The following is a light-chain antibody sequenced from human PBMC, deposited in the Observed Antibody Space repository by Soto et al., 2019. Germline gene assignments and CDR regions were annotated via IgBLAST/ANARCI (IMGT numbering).Light chain of an antibody. CDR1: SSDIDAYNY. V-gene: IGLV2-14*01. CDR3: GSYTTSSNYV. CDR2: DVS. J-gene: IGLJ1*01. Sequence: QSSLTQPASVSGSPGQSITISCTGTSSDIDAYNYVSWYQQHPGKAPKLMIYDVSNRPSGISNRFSGSKSGNTASLTISGLQAEDEADYYCGSYTTSSNYVLGTGTKVTVL.